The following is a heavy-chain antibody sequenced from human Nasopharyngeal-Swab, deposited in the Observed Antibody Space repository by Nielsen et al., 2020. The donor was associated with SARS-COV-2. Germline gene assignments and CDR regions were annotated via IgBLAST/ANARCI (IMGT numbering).Heavy chain of an antibody. D-gene: IGHD3-10*01. CDR3: VKDYPELVGSSSIFDY. J-gene: IGHJ4*02. V-gene: IGHV3-23*01. CDR2: INSPGGT. Sequence: GESLKISCAASGFTFSRYAMSWVRQAPGKGLEWVSGINSPGGTYYRDSVRGWFTISKDNSQNALYLQMDSLRAEDTAIYYCVKDYPELVGSSSIFDYWGQGIKVTVSS. CDR1: GFTFSRYA.